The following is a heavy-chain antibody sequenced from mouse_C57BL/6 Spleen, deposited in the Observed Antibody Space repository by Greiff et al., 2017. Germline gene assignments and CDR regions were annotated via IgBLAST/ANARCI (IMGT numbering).Heavy chain of an antibody. V-gene: IGHV3-6*01. CDR3: AKDLITTVGWYFDV. Sequence: EVKLVESGPGLVKPSQSLSLTCSVTGYSITSGYYWNWIRQFPGNKLEWMGYISYDGSNNYNPSLKNRISITRDTSKNQFFLKLNSVTTEDTATYYCAKDLITTVGWYFDVWGTGTTVTVSS. CDR2: ISYDGSN. CDR1: GYSITSGYY. J-gene: IGHJ1*03. D-gene: IGHD1-1*01.